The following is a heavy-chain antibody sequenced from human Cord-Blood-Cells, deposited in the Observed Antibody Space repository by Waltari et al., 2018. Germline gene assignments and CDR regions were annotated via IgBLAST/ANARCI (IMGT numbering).Heavy chain of an antibody. J-gene: IGHJ4*02. CDR3: ATWLGGSSRYSLDY. Sequence: QVQLVQSGAEVKKPGASVKVSCKVSGYTLTELSMHWVRQAPGKGLEWMGGVVPEEGDTNDAQKPKCRGTMTEDTATDTAYMERGSLRSDDTAMHDCATWLGGSSRYSLDYWGQGTLVTVAS. CDR2: VVPEEGDT. D-gene: IGHD3-22*01. CDR1: GYTLTELS. V-gene: IGHV1-24*01.